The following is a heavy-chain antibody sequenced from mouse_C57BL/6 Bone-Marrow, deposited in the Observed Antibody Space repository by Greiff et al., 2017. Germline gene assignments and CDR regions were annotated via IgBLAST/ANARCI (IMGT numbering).Heavy chain of an antibody. J-gene: IGHJ2*01. V-gene: IGHV1-81*01. CDR2: IYPRSGNT. Sequence: VQLQQSGAELARPGASVKLSCKASGYTFTSYGISWVKQRTGQGLEWIGEIYPRSGNTYYNEKFKGKATLTADKSSSTAYMELRSLTSEDSAVYFCARNPSYYYGNYFDYWGQGTTLTVSS. CDR1: GYTFTSYG. D-gene: IGHD1-1*01. CDR3: ARNPSYYYGNYFDY.